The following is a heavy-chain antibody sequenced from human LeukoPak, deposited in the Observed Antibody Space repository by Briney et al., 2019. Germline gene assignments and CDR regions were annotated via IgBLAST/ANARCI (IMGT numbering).Heavy chain of an antibody. Sequence: GGSLRLSCAASGFTFDDYGMSWVRQAPGKGLEWVSGINWNGGSTGYADSVKGRFIISRDNAKNSLYLQMNSLRAEDTALYYCARALGPCSGGSCYTTTSFDYWGQGTLVTVSS. D-gene: IGHD2-15*01. J-gene: IGHJ4*02. V-gene: IGHV3-20*04. CDR2: INWNGGST. CDR1: GFTFDDYG. CDR3: ARALGPCSGGSCYTTTSFDY.